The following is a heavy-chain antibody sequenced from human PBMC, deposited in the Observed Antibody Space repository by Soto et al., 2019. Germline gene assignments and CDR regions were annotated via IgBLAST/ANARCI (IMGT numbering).Heavy chain of an antibody. D-gene: IGHD2-15*01. Sequence: GGSLRLSCAASGFTFSSYAMSWVRQAPGKGLECVSAISGSGGTTYYADSVKGRFTISRDNSKSTLYLQMNSLRAEDTAVYYCAKDRRRYCSGGSCYEISAFDIWGQGTTVTVSS. CDR2: ISGSGGTT. V-gene: IGHV3-23*01. CDR1: GFTFSSYA. CDR3: AKDRRRYCSGGSCYEISAFDI. J-gene: IGHJ3*02.